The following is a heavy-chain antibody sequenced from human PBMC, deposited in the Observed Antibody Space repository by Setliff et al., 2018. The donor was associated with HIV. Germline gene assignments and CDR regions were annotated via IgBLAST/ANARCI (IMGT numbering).Heavy chain of an antibody. J-gene: IGHJ2*01. D-gene: IGHD6-19*01. V-gene: IGHV3-23*01. CDR3: AKGDSSGWYPPGYFDL. CDR2: ISGSGGST. CDR1: GFTFSNYA. Sequence: GGSLRLSCAACGFTFSNYAMNWVRQAPGKGLEWVSAISGSGGSTHYADSMKGRFTISRDNSKNTLYLQMNSLRAEDTAVYYCAKGDSSGWYPPGYFDLWGRGTLVTVSS.